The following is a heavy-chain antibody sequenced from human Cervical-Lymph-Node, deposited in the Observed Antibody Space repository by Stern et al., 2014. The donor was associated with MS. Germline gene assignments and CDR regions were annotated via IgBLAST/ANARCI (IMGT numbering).Heavy chain of an antibody. D-gene: IGHD3-22*01. CDR1: GYTFNNNA. V-gene: IGHV7-4-1*02. CDR3: ARVSNIGYYGDH. J-gene: IGHJ4*02. Sequence: VQLVQSGSEFKKPGASVEVSCKASGYTFNNNAVTWVRQAPGQGLEWMGWINKETRNPTYAQGFAGRLVFSLDASVSTAYLQITSLKAEDTAVYYCARVSNIGYYGDHWGQGTLVTVSS. CDR2: INKETRNP.